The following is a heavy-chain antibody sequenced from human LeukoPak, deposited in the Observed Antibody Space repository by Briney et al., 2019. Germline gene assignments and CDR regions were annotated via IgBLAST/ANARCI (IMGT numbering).Heavy chain of an antibody. J-gene: IGHJ4*02. D-gene: IGHD3-22*01. V-gene: IGHV1-2*02. CDR1: GYTFTGYY. CDR2: INPNSGGT. CDR3: ASGTTITMIAVGYFDY. Sequence: ASVTVSCKASGYTFTGYYMHWVRQAPGQGLEWMGWINPNSGGTNYAQKFQGRVTMTRDTSISTAYMELSRLRSDDTAVYYCASGTTITMIAVGYFDYWGQGTLVTVSS.